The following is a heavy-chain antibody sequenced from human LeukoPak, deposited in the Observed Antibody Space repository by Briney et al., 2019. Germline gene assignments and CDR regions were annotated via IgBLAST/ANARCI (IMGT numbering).Heavy chain of an antibody. Sequence: ASVKVSCKASGYSFTSYGISWVRQAPGQGLEWMGWISGYNGNTKFAQKLQGRITMTTDTSTTIAYMELRSLRSDDTAVYYCARVPDFLSVYYTFDYWGQGSLVTVSS. CDR3: ARVPDFLSVYYTFDY. CDR2: ISGYNGNT. CDR1: GYSFTSYG. V-gene: IGHV1-18*04. D-gene: IGHD3-3*01. J-gene: IGHJ4*02.